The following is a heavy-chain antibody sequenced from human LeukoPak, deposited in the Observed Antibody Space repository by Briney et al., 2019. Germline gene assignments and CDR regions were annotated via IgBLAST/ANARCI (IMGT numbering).Heavy chain of an antibody. D-gene: IGHD2-15*01. J-gene: IGHJ4*02. CDR3: AKVSSSGGIDY. CDR2: ISGSGGST. V-gene: IGHV3-23*01. Sequence: GGSLRLSCAASGFNFSNFAMHWVRQAPGKGLEWVSAISGSGGSTYYADSVKGRFTISRDNSKNTLYLQMNSLRAEDTAVYYCAKVSSSGGIDYWGQGTLVTVSS. CDR1: GFNFSNFA.